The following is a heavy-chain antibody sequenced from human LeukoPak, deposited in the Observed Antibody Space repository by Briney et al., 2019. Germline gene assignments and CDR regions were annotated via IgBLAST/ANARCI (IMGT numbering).Heavy chain of an antibody. CDR2: ISGSGGST. CDR3: AKGPLVRYAGSYFFDY. Sequence: GGSLRLSCAASGFTFSSYAMSLVRQAPGKGLEWVSAISGSGGSTYYADSVKGRFTISRDNSKNTLYLQVNSLRAEDTAVYYCAKGPLVRYAGSYFFDYWGQGTLVTVSS. D-gene: IGHD3-10*02. V-gene: IGHV3-23*01. J-gene: IGHJ4*02. CDR1: GFTFSSYA.